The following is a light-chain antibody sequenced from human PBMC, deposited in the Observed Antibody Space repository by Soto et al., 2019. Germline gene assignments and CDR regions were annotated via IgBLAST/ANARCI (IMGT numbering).Light chain of an antibody. J-gene: IGKJ1*01. CDR3: QQYNNWPRT. CDR2: RAS. Sequence: EIVMTQSPATLSVTPGERATLSCRASQSVSSNVAWYQQRPGQAPRLLIYRASTRATGIPARFSGSGSGTEFTLTISSLQSEDFAVYYCQQYNNWPRTFGQGTKVDI. CDR1: QSVSSN. V-gene: IGKV3-15*01.